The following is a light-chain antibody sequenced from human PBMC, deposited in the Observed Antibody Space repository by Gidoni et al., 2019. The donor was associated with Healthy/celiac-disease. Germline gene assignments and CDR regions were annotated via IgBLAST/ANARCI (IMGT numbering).Light chain of an antibody. Sequence: DILITQFPDSLAVSLGERAPINCKSSQSVLYSSNNKNYLAWFQQKPGQPPKLLIYWASTRESGVPDRFSGRGSGTDLTLTISSLQAEDVAVYYCQQYYDTPWTFGQGTKVEIK. J-gene: IGKJ1*01. CDR3: QQYYDTPWT. V-gene: IGKV4-1*01. CDR2: WAS. CDR1: QSVLYSSNNKNY.